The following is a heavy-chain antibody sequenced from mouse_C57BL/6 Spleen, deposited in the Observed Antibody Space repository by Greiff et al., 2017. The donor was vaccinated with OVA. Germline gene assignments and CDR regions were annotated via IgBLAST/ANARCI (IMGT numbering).Heavy chain of an antibody. CDR3: ARLGTNPMDY. CDR1: GYTFTSYW. D-gene: IGHD2-3*01. V-gene: IGHV1-69*01. Sequence: VQLQQPGAELVMPGASVKLSCKASGYTFTSYWMHWVKQRPGQGLEWIGEIDPSDSYTNYNQKFKGKSTLTVDKSSSTAYMQLSSLTSEDSAVYYCARLGTNPMDYWGQGTSVTVSS. CDR2: IDPSDSYT. J-gene: IGHJ4*01.